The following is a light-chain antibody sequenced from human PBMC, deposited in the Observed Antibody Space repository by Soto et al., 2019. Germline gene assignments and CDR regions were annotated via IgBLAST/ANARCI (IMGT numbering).Light chain of an antibody. V-gene: IGKV4-1*01. J-gene: IGKJ1*01. CDR1: QSIFYNSNNKNY. Sequence: DIVMTQSPDSLAVSLGERATINCKSSQSIFYNSNNKNYLAWFQQKPGQPPKLLIYWASTRESGVPDRFSGSGSGTEFTLTISSLQAEDVAVYYCQQYYSAPTWTFGQGTKVEIK. CDR3: QQYYSAPTWT. CDR2: WAS.